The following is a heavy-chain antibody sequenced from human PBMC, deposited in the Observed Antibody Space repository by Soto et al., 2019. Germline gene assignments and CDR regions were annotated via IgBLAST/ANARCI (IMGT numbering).Heavy chain of an antibody. Sequence: SETLSLTCTVSGGTIRSPDWWTWVRQPPGKGLEWIGEIFQSGSTNYTPSLESRVTISVDKSKNQFSLTLTSVTAADTAVYFCARGRGRYSSGWSWFDPWGQGILVTVSS. CDR1: GGTIRSPDW. J-gene: IGHJ5*02. D-gene: IGHD6-19*01. CDR2: IFQSGST. CDR3: ARGRGRYSSGWSWFDP. V-gene: IGHV4-4*02.